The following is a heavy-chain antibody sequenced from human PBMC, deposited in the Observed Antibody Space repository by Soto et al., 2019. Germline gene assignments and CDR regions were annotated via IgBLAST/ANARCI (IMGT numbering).Heavy chain of an antibody. D-gene: IGHD3-3*01. J-gene: IGHJ4*02. CDR3: AGGQGGHPDD. V-gene: IGHV4-4*02. Sequence: SETQSLTXAVSGGSISSHNCWSRVRQPPGKGLEWFGEIYHSGDTNYNTPLNSRAVTSVVPSKNLFSLTLNPVTAADTVFYYLAGGQGGHPDDWGQGILVTVSS. CDR2: IYHSGDT. CDR1: GGSISSHNC.